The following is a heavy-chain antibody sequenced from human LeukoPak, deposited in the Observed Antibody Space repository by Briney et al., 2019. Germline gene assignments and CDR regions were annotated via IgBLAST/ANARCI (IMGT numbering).Heavy chain of an antibody. CDR2: IYNSGST. J-gene: IGHJ4*02. CDR3: ARLSFGGYDLDPYDY. Sequence: SETLSLTCTVSGDTFSYFYWSWIRQPPGKGLEWIGYIYNSGSTNYNPSLKSRVTISVDTSKNQFSLKLSSVTAADTAVYYCARLSFGGYDLDPYDYWGQGTLVTVSS. V-gene: IGHV4-59*01. CDR1: GDTFSYFY. D-gene: IGHD5-12*01.